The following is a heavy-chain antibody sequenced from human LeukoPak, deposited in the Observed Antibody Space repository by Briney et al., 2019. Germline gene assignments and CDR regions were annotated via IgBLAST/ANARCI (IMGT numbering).Heavy chain of an antibody. J-gene: IGHJ4*02. D-gene: IGHD6-13*01. V-gene: IGHV1-2*02. Sequence: ASVKVSCKASGYTFTGYYMHWVRQAPGQGLEWMGWINPNSGGTNYAQKFQGRVTMTRDTSISTAYMELSRLRPDDTAVYYCARVWGIAAADFDYWGQGTLVTVSS. CDR1: GYTFTGYY. CDR2: INPNSGGT. CDR3: ARVWGIAAADFDY.